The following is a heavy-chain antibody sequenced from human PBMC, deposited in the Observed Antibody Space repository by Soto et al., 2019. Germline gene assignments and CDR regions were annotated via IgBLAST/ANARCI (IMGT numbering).Heavy chain of an antibody. CDR3: ARIYSSGYYQTDY. D-gene: IGHD3-22*01. CDR1: GGSFSGYY. V-gene: IGHV4-34*01. CDR2: INHSGST. Sequence: TSETLSLTCAVYGGSFSGYYWSWIRQPPGKGLEWIGEINHSGSTNYNPSLKSRVTISVDTSKNQFSLKLSSVTAADTAVYYCARIYSSGYYQTDYWGQGTLVTVSS. J-gene: IGHJ4*02.